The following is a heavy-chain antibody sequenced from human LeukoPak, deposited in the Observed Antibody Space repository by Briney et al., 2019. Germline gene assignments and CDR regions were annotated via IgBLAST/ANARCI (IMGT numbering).Heavy chain of an antibody. D-gene: IGHD3-10*01. CDR1: GFAFSDYD. J-gene: IGHJ6*03. CDR2: IRGNGDTT. CDR3: AKGEMVRGVIIGYYYYMDV. V-gene: IGHV3-23*01. Sequence: GGSLRLSCVASGFAFSDYDMNWVRQAPMKGLEWVSAIRGNGDTTYYADSVKGRFAISRDNSKNTLYLQMNSLRAEDTAVYYCAKGEMVRGVIIGYYYYMDVWGKGTTVTVSS.